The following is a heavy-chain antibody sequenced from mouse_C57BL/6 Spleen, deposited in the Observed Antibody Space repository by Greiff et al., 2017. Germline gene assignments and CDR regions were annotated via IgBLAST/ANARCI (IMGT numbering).Heavy chain of an antibody. J-gene: IGHJ4*01. V-gene: IGHV1-52*01. Sequence: VQLQQPGAELVRPGSSVKLSCKASGYTFTSYWMHWVKQRPIQGLEWIGNIDPSDSETHYNQKFKDKATLTVDKSSSTAYMQLSSLTSEDSAVYYCARDGRGGYAMDYWGQGTSVTVSS. CDR1: GYTFTSYW. D-gene: IGHD1-1*02. CDR2: IDPSDSET. CDR3: ARDGRGGYAMDY.